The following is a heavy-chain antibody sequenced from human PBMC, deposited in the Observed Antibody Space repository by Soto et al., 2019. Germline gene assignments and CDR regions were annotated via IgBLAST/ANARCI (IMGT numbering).Heavy chain of an antibody. Sequence: ASVKVSCKVSGCTLTELSMHWVRQAPGKGLEWMGGFDPEDGETIYAQKFQGRVTMTEDTSTDTAYMELSSLRSEDTAVYYCATGYYYDSSDKGSYYYYGMDVWGQGTTVTVSS. CDR2: FDPEDGET. V-gene: IGHV1-24*01. J-gene: IGHJ6*02. CDR3: ATGYYYDSSDKGSYYYYGMDV. CDR1: GCTLTELS. D-gene: IGHD3-22*01.